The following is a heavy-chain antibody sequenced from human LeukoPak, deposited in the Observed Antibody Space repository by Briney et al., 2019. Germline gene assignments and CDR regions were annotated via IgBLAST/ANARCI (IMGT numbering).Heavy chain of an antibody. J-gene: IGHJ6*02. CDR2: INPSGGST. Sequence: ASVKVSCKASGYTFTSYYMHWVRQAPGQGLESMGIINPSGGSTNYAQKFQGRVTMTRDTSISTAYMELSRLRSDDTAVYYCARELDIVVVPAARAFYGMDVWGQGTTVTVSS. D-gene: IGHD2-2*03. V-gene: IGHV1-2*02. CDR3: ARELDIVVVPAARAFYGMDV. CDR1: GYTFTSYY.